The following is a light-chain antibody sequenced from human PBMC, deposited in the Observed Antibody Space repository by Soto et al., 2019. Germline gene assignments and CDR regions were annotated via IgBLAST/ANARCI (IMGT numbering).Light chain of an antibody. Sequence: EIVLTQSPGTLSLSPGERATLSCRASQSVSSSYLAWYQQKPGQAPRLLIYGASSRATGIPDSFSGSGSGTDFTLTISRLEPEDVEVYYCQQYGSSPLVTFGQGTRLEIK. CDR3: QQYGSSPLVT. CDR2: GAS. J-gene: IGKJ5*01. V-gene: IGKV3-20*01. CDR1: QSVSSSY.